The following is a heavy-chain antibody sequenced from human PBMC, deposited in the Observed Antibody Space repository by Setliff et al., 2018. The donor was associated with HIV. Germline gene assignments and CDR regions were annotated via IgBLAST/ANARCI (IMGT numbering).Heavy chain of an antibody. CDR1: GGTFSSYA. Sequence: ASVKVSCKASGGTFSSYAMSWVRQAPGQGLEWLGGIIPVFGTAKYAQKFQGRVTITADESASTAYMELSSLRSEDPAVYYCAGGYSNPIDYCVQGTLVTVSS. CDR2: IIPVFGTA. CDR3: AGGYSNPIDY. V-gene: IGHV1-69*13. J-gene: IGHJ4*02. D-gene: IGHD4-4*01.